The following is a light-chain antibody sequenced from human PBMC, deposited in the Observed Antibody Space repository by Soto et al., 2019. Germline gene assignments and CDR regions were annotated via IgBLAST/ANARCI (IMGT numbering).Light chain of an antibody. V-gene: IGLV2-11*01. CDR1: SSDVGGYTS. CDR2: DVT. Sequence: QSALTQLRSVSGSPGRSVSISCTGTSSDVGGYTSVSWYQQYPGQAPKLMIFDVTKRPSGVPDRFSGSKSGNTASLTISGLQAEDEADYYCCSYAGSYIFVFGSGTKVTVL. CDR3: CSYAGSYIFV. J-gene: IGLJ1*01.